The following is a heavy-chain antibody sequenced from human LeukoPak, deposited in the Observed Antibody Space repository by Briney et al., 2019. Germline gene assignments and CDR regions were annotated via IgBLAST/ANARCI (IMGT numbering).Heavy chain of an antibody. V-gene: IGHV3-74*01. J-gene: IGHJ4*02. Sequence: AGGSLRLSCVASAFTFNNYWMHWVRQAPGKGLVWVSRIKGDGSSTNYADSVRGRFTISRDNAEKSLYLQMDSLRAEDTAIYYCARENSGIAATDIIDYWGQGTLVAVSS. CDR1: AFTFNNYW. CDR3: ARENSGIAATDIIDY. CDR2: IKGDGSST. D-gene: IGHD6-13*01.